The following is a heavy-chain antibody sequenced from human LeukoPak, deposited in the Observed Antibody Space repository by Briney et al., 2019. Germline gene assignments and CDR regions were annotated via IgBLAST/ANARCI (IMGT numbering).Heavy chain of an antibody. CDR1: GFTFSSYS. J-gene: IGHJ6*03. CDR3: AREGGGTTVSPWYYYYYMDV. V-gene: IGHV3-21*01. D-gene: IGHD4-17*01. Sequence: PGGSLRLSCAASGFTFSSYSMNWVRQAPGKGLEWVSSISSSSSYIYYADSVKGRFTISRDNAKNPLYLQMNSLRVEDTAVYYCAREGGGTTVSPWYYYYYMDVWGKGTTVTVSS. CDR2: ISSSSSYI.